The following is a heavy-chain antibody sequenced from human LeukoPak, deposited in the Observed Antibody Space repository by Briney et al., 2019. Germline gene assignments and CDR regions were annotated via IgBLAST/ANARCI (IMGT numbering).Heavy chain of an antibody. Sequence: KGLEWVAVISYDGSNKYYADSVKGRFTISRDNSKNTLYLQMNSLRAEDTAVYYCAREGLNYWGQGTLVTVSS. D-gene: IGHD5/OR15-5a*01. J-gene: IGHJ4*02. CDR2: ISYDGSNK. V-gene: IGHV3-30-3*01. CDR3: AREGLNY.